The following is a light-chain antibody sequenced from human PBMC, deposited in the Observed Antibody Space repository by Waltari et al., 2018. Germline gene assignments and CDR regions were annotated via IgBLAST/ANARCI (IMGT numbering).Light chain of an antibody. CDR2: DAS. V-gene: IGKV3-20*01. CDR3: QKYGDSAHDTSPWT. J-gene: IGKJ1*01. Sequence: LAQSPGPLSLPPGARSTLPCRASQSVMYGKLAWDQQRPGQAPRLLMSDASTRATGVPDRFSGGGSGTEFTLTINRVEPEDAAVYFCQKYGDSAHDTSPWTFGPGTKVEIK. CDR1: QSVMYGK.